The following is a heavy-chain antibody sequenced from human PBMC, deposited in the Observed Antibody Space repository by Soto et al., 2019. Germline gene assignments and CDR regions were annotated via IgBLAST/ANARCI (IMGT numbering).Heavy chain of an antibody. CDR2: IYYSGST. V-gene: IGHV4-39*07. CDR1: GGSISSSSYH. D-gene: IGHD3-10*01. J-gene: IGHJ5*02. Sequence: SETLSLTCTVSGGSISSSSYHWDWIRQPPGKGLEWIGSIYYSGSTYYNPSLKSRVTISVDTSKNQFSLKLSSVTAADTAVYYCARVGGFGEFNWFDPWGQGTLVTVSS. CDR3: ARVGGFGEFNWFDP.